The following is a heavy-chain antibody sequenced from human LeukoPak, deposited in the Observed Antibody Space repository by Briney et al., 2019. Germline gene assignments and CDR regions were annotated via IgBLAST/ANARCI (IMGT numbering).Heavy chain of an antibody. V-gene: IGHV1-69*13. CDR3: TIIPNVILPTHYFEY. D-gene: IGHD2-15*01. CDR2: IIPFLGTT. CDR1: GGVFTTYA. Sequence: SVKVSCKASGGVFTTYAISWVRQAPGQGLEWMGGIIPFLGTTNYAQKFQGRVTITADEPTRTAYMELTYLRSDDTAVYYCTIIPNVILPTHYFEYWGQGTLVTVSS. J-gene: IGHJ4*02.